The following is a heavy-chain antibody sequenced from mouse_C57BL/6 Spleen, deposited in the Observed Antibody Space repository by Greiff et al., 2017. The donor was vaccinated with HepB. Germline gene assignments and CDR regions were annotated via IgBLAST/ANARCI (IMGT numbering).Heavy chain of an antibody. CDR1: GYTFTDYY. V-gene: IGHV1-76*01. CDR3: ERQGRQLRSYFDY. J-gene: IGHJ2*01. D-gene: IGHD3-2*02. CDR2: IYPGSGNT. Sequence: VQLQQSGAELVRPGASVKLSCKASGYTFTDYYINWVKQRPGQGLEWIARIYPGSGNTYYNEKFKGKATLTAEKSSSTAYMQLSSLTSEDSAVYCCERQGRQLRSYFDYWGQGTTLTVSS.